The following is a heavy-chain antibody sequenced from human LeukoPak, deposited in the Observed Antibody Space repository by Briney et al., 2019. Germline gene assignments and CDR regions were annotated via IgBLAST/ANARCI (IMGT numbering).Heavy chain of an antibody. V-gene: IGHV3-21*01. CDR1: GFTFSSYS. CDR2: ISSSSSYI. Sequence: GGSLRLSCAASGFTFSSYSMNWVRQAPGKGLEWVSSISSSSSYIYYADSVKGRFTISRDNAKNTVYLQMSNLRVEDTAVYYCVSFYETYWGRGTLVTVSS. J-gene: IGHJ4*02. D-gene: IGHD2/OR15-2a*01. CDR3: VSFYETY.